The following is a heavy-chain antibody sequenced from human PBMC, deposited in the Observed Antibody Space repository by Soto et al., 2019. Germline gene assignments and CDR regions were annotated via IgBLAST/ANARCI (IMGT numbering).Heavy chain of an antibody. CDR2: MYFSGST. CDR3: ASQAVVWGGYRPQFYFDY. D-gene: IGHD3-16*02. V-gene: IGHV4-39*01. CDR1: GDSTSGRSHY. J-gene: IGHJ4*02. Sequence: QVQLQESGPGLVKPSETLSLTCTVSGDSTSGRSHYWAWVRQPPGKGLEWIGSMYFSGSTYNNPSLKSRITISVDTSKNQFSLRLTSVTAADTAVYYCASQAVVWGGYRPQFYFDYWGQGTLVSVSS.